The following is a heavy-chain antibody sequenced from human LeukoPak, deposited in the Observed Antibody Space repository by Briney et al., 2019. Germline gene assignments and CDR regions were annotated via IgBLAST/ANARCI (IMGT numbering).Heavy chain of an antibody. V-gene: IGHV5-51*01. CDR1: GYRFTSYW. Sequence: GESLKISCKGSGYRFTSYWIGWVRQMPGKGLEWMGIIYPGDSDPRYSPSFQGQVTISADKSISTAYLQWSSLKASDTAMYYCARFPRRDYGGNRVSFDIWGQGTMVTVSS. D-gene: IGHD4-23*01. J-gene: IGHJ3*02. CDR2: IYPGDSDP. CDR3: ARFPRRDYGGNRVSFDI.